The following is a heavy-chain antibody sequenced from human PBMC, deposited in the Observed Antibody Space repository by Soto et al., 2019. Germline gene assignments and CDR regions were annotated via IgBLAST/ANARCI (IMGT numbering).Heavy chain of an antibody. Sequence: QVQLQQWGAGLLKPSETLSLTCAVYGGSFSGYYWSWIRQPPGKGLEWIGEINHSGSTNYNPSLKSRVTISVDTSKNQFSLKLSSVTAADTAVYYCASSLVVPAEKAVRRRRWFDPWGQGTLVTVSS. CDR3: ASSLVVPAEKAVRRRRWFDP. CDR1: GGSFSGYY. J-gene: IGHJ5*02. V-gene: IGHV4-34*01. CDR2: INHSGST. D-gene: IGHD2-2*01.